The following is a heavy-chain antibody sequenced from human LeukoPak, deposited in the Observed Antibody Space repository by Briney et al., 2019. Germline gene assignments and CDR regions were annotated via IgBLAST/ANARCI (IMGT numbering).Heavy chain of an antibody. J-gene: IGHJ4*02. CDR2: IYSGGST. CDR1: GFTVSTNY. CDR3: ARGIAVAGIYFDY. Sequence: GGSLRLSCAASGFTVSTNYMSWVRQAPGKGLEWVSFIYSGGSTYYAASVKGRLTISRDNSKNTLYLQMNSLRAEDTAVYYCARGIAVAGIYFDYWGQGTLVTVSS. D-gene: IGHD6-19*01. V-gene: IGHV3-53*01.